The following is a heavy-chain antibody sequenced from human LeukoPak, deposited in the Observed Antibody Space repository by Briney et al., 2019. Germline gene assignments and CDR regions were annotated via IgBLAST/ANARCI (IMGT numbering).Heavy chain of an antibody. CDR2: ISWNSGSI. J-gene: IGHJ4*02. D-gene: IGHD6-6*01. V-gene: IGHV3-9*01. Sequence: GGSLILSCAASGFTFDDYAMHWVRQAPGKGLEWVSGISWNSGSIGYADSVKGRFTISRDNAKNSLYLQMNSLRAEDTALYSKGGKQLVTSFDYWGQGTLVTVSS. CDR1: GFTFDDYA. CDR3: GGKQLVTSFDY.